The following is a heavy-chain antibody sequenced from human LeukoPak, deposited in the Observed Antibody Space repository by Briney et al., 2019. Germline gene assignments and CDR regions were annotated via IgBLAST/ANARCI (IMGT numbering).Heavy chain of an antibody. D-gene: IGHD1-7*01. V-gene: IGHV1-8*02. Sequence: ASVKVSCKASGYTFTAYYLHWVRQAPGQGLEWMGWINPNSGNTGYAQKFQGRVTMTRNTSISTAYMELSSLRSEDTAVYYCARGRGLELRPNNWFDPWGQGTLVTVSS. CDR3: ARGRGLELRPNNWFDP. CDR2: INPNSGNT. CDR1: GYTFTAYY. J-gene: IGHJ5*02.